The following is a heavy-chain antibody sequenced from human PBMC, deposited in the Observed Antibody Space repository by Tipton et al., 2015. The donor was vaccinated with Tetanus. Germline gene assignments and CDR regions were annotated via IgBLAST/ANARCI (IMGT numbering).Heavy chain of an antibody. Sequence: SLRLSCAASGFTFRSYTMNWVRRAPGKGLEWVSAVSGSRGATYYADSVKGRFTVSRDKSKNTLFLQLDSPRAEDTAIYYCAKEALGVVGVWGKGTPVTVSS. CDR3: AKEALGVVGV. CDR1: GFTFRSYT. CDR2: VSGSRGAT. V-gene: IGHV3-23*01. J-gene: IGHJ6*01.